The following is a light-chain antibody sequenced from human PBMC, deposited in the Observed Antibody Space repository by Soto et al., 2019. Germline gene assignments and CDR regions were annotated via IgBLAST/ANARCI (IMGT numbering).Light chain of an antibody. V-gene: IGKV3-20*01. Sequence: EVVLTQSPGTLSLSPGERATLSCRASQSVSNNYLAWYQQKPGQSPKLLIFGSSDRATGIPDRFSGSGSGTDFTLTSRSLEPEDFAVYYCQQYGSSPPYTFGQGTKLEIK. CDR1: QSVSNNY. CDR3: QQYGSSPPYT. CDR2: GSS. J-gene: IGKJ2*01.